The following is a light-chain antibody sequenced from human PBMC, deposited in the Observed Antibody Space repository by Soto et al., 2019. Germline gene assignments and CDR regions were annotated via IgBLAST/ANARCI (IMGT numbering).Light chain of an antibody. CDR2: GAS. Sequence: EIVLTQSPGTLSLSGGGRATLSCRASQSVTTQLAWYQQKPGQAPRLIIHGASSRATGVPARITGSGSGTDFTLSISRLEPEDFAVYYCQQYGGSTRTFGQGTKVDIK. CDR3: QQYGGSTRT. J-gene: IGKJ1*01. V-gene: IGKV3-20*01. CDR1: QSVTTQ.